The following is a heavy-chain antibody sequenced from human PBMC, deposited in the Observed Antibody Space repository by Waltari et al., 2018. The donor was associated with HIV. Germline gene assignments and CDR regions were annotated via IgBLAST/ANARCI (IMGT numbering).Heavy chain of an antibody. V-gene: IGHV4-38-2*02. CDR2: IHHSGTT. CDR1: DYSISSGYY. J-gene: IGHJ4*02. Sequence: QVQLQESGPGLVKPSETLSLTCAVSDYSISSGYYWGWIRQPPGKGLEWIGSIHHSGTTYYNPSRRSRFTKSVDTSKNLFSLKLTSVTAADTAIYYCAREIQTPGYSNGWYYFDYWGQGTLVTVSS. D-gene: IGHD6-19*01. CDR3: AREIQTPGYSNGWYYFDY.